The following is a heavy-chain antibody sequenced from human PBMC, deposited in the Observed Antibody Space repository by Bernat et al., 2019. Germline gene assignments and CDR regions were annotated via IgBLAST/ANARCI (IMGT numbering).Heavy chain of an antibody. V-gene: IGHV3-66*01. D-gene: IGHD3-22*01. CDR2: IYSGGST. CDR3: ARDAYDSSGYHGIYSFDY. J-gene: IGHJ4*02. CDR1: GFTVSRNY. Sequence: EVQLVESGGGLVQPGGSLRLSCAASGFTVSRNYMTWVRQAPGKGLEWVSDIYSGGSTYYADSVKGRFTISRDNSKNTLYLQMNSLRAEDTAVYYCARDAYDSSGYHGIYSFDYWGQGTLVTVSS.